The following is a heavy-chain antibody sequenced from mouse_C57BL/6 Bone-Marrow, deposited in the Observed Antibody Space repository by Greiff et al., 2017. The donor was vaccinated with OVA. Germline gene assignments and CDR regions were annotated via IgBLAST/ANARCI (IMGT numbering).Heavy chain of an antibody. CDR3: ARDGYYGTDY. CDR1: GFTFTSYG. V-gene: IGHV5-4*01. J-gene: IGHJ4*01. Sequence: EVKLVESGAGLVKPGGSLKLSCAASGFTFTSYGMSWVRQTPGKGLEWVATISGGGSYTYYPDIVTGRSIITVDNTKNNLYQQISRLTDENTTMYYCARDGYYGTDYWGQGTTLTVSS. CDR2: ISGGGSYT.